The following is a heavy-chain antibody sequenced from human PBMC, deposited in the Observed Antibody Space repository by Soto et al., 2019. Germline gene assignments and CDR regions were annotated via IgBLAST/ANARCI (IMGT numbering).Heavy chain of an antibody. Sequence: GGSLRLSCAASGFTFSSYAMSWVRQAPGKGLEWVSAISGSGGSTYYADPVKGRFTISRDNSKNTLYLQMNSLRAEDTAVYYCAKLGDYSNLYYFDYWGQGTLVTVSS. CDR3: AKLGDYSNLYYFDY. CDR1: GFTFSSYA. J-gene: IGHJ4*02. D-gene: IGHD4-4*01. CDR2: ISGSGGST. V-gene: IGHV3-23*01.